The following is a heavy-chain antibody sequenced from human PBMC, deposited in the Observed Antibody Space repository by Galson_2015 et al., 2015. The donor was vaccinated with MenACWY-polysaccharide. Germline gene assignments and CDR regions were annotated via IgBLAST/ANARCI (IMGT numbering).Heavy chain of an antibody. J-gene: IGHJ4*02. Sequence: SLRLSCAASGFTFCNYSMHCVRHALGQRPVRVSRINSDASGTGYADSVQGRFSLSRDNAKNTWYLQMNSLRAEDTAVYYCARLPIELGHDYWGQGALVTVSA. D-gene: IGHD3-10*01. V-gene: IGHV3-74*01. CDR1: GFTFCNYS. CDR3: ARLPIELGHDY. CDR2: INSDASGT.